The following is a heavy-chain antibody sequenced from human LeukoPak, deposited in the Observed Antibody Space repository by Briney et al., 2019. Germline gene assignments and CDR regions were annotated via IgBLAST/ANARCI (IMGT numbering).Heavy chain of an antibody. Sequence: SKTLSLTCTVSGVSITGYYWNWIRQPAGQGLEWLGRVYSGGVGNYNPSLTSRVTMTVDTSKNQFSLKLTSLTAADTAVYYCAREEFLHEIDSSGYFVYWGQGTLVTVSS. CDR1: GVSITGYY. CDR2: VYSGGVG. J-gene: IGHJ4*02. CDR3: AREEFLHEIDSSGYFVY. D-gene: IGHD3-22*01. V-gene: IGHV4-4*07.